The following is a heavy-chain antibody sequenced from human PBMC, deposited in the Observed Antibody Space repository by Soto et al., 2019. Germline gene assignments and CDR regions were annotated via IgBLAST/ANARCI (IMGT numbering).Heavy chain of an antibody. Sequence: EVQLVESGGGLVKPGGSLRLSCAASGFTFSSYSMNWVRQAPGKGLEWVSYISSSSSYIYYADSVKGRFTISRDNAKNSLYLQMNSLRAEDTAVYYCAREHDILTEGYYGMDVWGQGTTVTVSS. CDR1: GFTFSSYS. V-gene: IGHV3-21*01. D-gene: IGHD3-9*01. CDR3: AREHDILTEGYYGMDV. J-gene: IGHJ6*02. CDR2: ISSSSSYI.